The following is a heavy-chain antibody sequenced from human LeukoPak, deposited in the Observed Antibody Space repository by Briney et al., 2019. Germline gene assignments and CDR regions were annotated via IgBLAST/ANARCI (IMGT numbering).Heavy chain of an antibody. V-gene: IGHV1-18*01. CDR3: ARAVKTRRITMVRGYYYYYMDV. J-gene: IGHJ6*03. Sequence: ASVKVSCKASGYSFTSYDVTWVRQAPGQGLEWMGWISTNNGNTNYAQKLQGRVTMTTDTSTSTAYMELRSLRSDDTAVYYCARAVKTRRITMVRGYYYYYMDVWGKGTTVTISS. D-gene: IGHD3-10*01. CDR1: GYSFTSYD. CDR2: ISTNNGNT.